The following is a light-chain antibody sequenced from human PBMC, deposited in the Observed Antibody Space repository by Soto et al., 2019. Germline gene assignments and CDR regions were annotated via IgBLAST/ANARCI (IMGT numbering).Light chain of an antibody. CDR1: SSDVGGYNY. CDR3: SSYGGSSNLV. CDR2: EVN. J-gene: IGLJ2*01. Sequence: QSVLTQPPSASGSPGQSVTISCTGTSSDVGGYNYVSWYQQHAGKAPKLMIYEVNKRPSGVPDRFSGSKSGNTASLTVSGLQAEDEADYYCSSYGGSSNLVFGGGTKLTVL. V-gene: IGLV2-8*01.